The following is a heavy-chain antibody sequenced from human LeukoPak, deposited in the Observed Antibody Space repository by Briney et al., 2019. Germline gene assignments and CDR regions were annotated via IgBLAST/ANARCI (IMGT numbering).Heavy chain of an antibody. Sequence: GGSLRLSCAASGFTFSSYSMNWVRQAPGKGLEWVSYISSSSSTIYYADSVKGRFTISRDNAKNSLYLQMNSLRAEDTAVYYCARGGVCSSTSCYEGSYYYGMDVWGQGTTVTVSS. CDR2: ISSSSSTI. J-gene: IGHJ6*02. CDR3: ARGGVCSSTSCYEGSYYYGMDV. D-gene: IGHD2-2*01. V-gene: IGHV3-48*04. CDR1: GFTFSSYS.